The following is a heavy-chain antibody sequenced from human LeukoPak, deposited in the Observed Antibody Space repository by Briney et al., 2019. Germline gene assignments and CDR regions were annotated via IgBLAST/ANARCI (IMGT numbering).Heavy chain of an antibody. V-gene: IGHV4-61*02. CDR1: GGSISSGSYY. D-gene: IGHD2-15*01. Sequence: SETLSLTCTVSGGSISSGSYYWSRIRQPARKGLEWIGRIYTSGSTNYNPSLKSRVTISVDTSKNQFSLKLSSVTAADTAVYYCARDIVVVVAATYNWFDPWGQGTLVTVSS. CDR3: ARDIVVVVAATYNWFDP. J-gene: IGHJ5*02. CDR2: IYTSGST.